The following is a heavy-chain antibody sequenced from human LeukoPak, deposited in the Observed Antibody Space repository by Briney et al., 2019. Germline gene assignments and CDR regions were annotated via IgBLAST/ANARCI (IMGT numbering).Heavy chain of an antibody. CDR2: IYNSGST. Sequence: PSETLSLTCAVYGGSFSGYYWSWIRQPPGKGLEWIGTIYNSGSTYYNASLESRVTISVDTSKNQFSLKLSSVTAADTAVYYCARAYSSSWYFNWFDPWGQGTLVTVSS. V-gene: IGHV4-34*01. D-gene: IGHD6-13*01. CDR3: ARAYSSSWYFNWFDP. J-gene: IGHJ5*02. CDR1: GGSFSGYY.